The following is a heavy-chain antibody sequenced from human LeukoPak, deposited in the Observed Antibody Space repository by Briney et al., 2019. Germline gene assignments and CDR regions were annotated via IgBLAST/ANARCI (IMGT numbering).Heavy chain of an antibody. J-gene: IGHJ4*02. V-gene: IGHV3-33*06. CDR1: GFTFSNYG. CDR2: IWYDGSDK. Sequence: GGSLRLSCAASGFTFSNYGMHWVRQAPGKGLEWVAVIWYDGSDKYYADSVKGRFTISRDDSKRMLYLQMNSLRAEDTAMYYCAKDMYDVSIGLPAHFDYWGQGTLVTVSS. D-gene: IGHD3-3*01. CDR3: AKDMYDVSIGLPAHFDY.